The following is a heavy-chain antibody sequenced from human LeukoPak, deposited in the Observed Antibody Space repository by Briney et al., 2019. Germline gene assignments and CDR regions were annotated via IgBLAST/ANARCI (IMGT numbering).Heavy chain of an antibody. D-gene: IGHD6-13*01. Sequence: GGSLRLSCAASGFTFSSYGMHWVRQAPGKGLEWVAVIWYDGGNKYYADSVKGRFTISRDNSKNTLYLQMNSLRAEDTAVYYCASSWAYFDSWGQGTLVTVSS. J-gene: IGHJ4*02. CDR3: ASSWAYFDS. V-gene: IGHV3-33*01. CDR2: IWYDGGNK. CDR1: GFTFSSYG.